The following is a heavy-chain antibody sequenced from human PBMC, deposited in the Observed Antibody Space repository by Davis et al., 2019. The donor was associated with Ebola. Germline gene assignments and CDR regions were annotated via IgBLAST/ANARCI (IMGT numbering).Heavy chain of an antibody. Sequence: GSLRLSCAVSGGSLTGHYCSWIRQAPGKGLEWIGEITHSGSTDYNPSLRGRVSISVDTSKNAFSLKMTSVTAADTAMYYCAKGPFVAFDWGQGTLVTVSS. CDR2: ITHSGST. CDR3: AKGPFVAFD. D-gene: IGHD3-3*02. CDR1: GGSLTGHY. V-gene: IGHV4-34*01. J-gene: IGHJ4*02.